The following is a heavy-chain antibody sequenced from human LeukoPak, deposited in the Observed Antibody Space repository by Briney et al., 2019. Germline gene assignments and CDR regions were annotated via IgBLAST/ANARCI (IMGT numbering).Heavy chain of an antibody. CDR1: GFTLSSYW. J-gene: IGHJ5*02. Sequence: PGGSLRLSCAASGFTLSSYWMHWVRQAPGKGLVWVSRIESDGTGTIYADSVRGRFTISRDNAKNTMYLQMNSLRAEDTAVYYCTREGLDPWGQGTLVTVSS. V-gene: IGHV3-74*01. D-gene: IGHD2-21*01. CDR2: IESDGTGT. CDR3: TREGLDP.